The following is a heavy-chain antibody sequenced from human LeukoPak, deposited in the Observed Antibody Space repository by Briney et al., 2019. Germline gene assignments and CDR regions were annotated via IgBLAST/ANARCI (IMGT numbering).Heavy chain of an antibody. Sequence: PGGSLRVSCAASGFTFSSFDMSWVRQAPGKGLEWVSSISTSSRYIYYRDSVKGRFTISRDDAKNSLYLQMNSLRVEDTAVYYCARADCSGSTCYLRRSWFDPWGQGTLVTVSS. CDR3: ARADCSGSTCYLRRSWFDP. CDR1: GFTFSSFD. D-gene: IGHD2-2*01. J-gene: IGHJ5*02. V-gene: IGHV3-21*01. CDR2: ISTSSRYI.